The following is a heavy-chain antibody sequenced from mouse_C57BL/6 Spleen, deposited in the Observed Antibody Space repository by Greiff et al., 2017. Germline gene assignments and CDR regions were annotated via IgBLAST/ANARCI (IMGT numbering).Heavy chain of an antibody. J-gene: IGHJ3*01. CDR2: IYPGSGST. D-gene: IGHD2-5*01. V-gene: IGHV1-55*01. CDR1: GYTFTSYW. Sequence: QVQLQQPGAELVKPGASVKMSCKASGYTFTSYWITWVKQRPGQGLEWIGDIYPGSGSTNYNEKFKSKATLTVDTSSSTAYMQLSSLTSEDSAVDYCARGGSYYSNYGGFAYWGQGTLVTVSA. CDR3: ARGGSYYSNYGGFAY.